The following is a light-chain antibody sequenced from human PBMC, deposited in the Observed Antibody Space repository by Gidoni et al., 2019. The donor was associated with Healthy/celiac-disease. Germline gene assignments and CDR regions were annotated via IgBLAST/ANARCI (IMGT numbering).Light chain of an antibody. V-gene: IGKV1-39*01. Sequence: DIQMTQSPSSLSASVGDRVTITCRASQSISSYLNWYQQKPGKAPKLLIYAASSLQSGVPSRFSGSGSGTAFTLTIIRLQPEDFATYYCQQSYSTPWTFGQGTKVEIK. CDR3: QQSYSTPWT. CDR1: QSISSY. CDR2: AAS. J-gene: IGKJ1*01.